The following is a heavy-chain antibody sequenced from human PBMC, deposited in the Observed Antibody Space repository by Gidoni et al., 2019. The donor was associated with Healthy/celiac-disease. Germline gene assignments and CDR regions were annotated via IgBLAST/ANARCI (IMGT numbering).Heavy chain of an antibody. CDR2: IYTSGSP. D-gene: IGHD1-26*01. Sequence: QVQLQESGPGLVKPSQTLSLTCTVSGGSISSGSYYWSWIRQPAGKGLEWIGRIYTSGSPNYNPSLKSRVTISVDTSKNQFSLKLSSVTAADTAVYYCARERVGATWFDYWGQGTLVTVSS. V-gene: IGHV4-61*02. J-gene: IGHJ4*02. CDR3: ARERVGATWFDY. CDR1: GGSISSGSYY.